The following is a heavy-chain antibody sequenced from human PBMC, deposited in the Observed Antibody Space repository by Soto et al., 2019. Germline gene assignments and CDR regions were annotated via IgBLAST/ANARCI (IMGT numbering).Heavy chain of an antibody. CDR1: GYTFTSYG. J-gene: IGHJ4*02. D-gene: IGHD1-26*01. Sequence: QVQLVQSGPEVKKPGASVKVSCKTSGYTFTSYGITWVRQAPGQGLEWMGWISAYNGNTNYAQKLQGRVTMTTDTSTSTAYMELTSLRSDDSSVDHCARSLDGGSYHFHYWGQGTLVTVSS. CDR3: ARSLDGGSYHFHY. CDR2: ISAYNGNT. V-gene: IGHV1-18*01.